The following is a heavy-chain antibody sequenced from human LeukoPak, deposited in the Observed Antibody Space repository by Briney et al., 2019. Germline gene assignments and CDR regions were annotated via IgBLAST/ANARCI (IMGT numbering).Heavy chain of an antibody. J-gene: IGHJ3*02. V-gene: IGHV4-34*01. CDR1: GGSFSGYY. D-gene: IGHD4-17*01. CDR3: AGSGVTTDAFDI. Sequence: SETLSLTCAVYGGSFSGYYWSWIRQPPRKGLEWIGEINHSGSTNYNPSLKSRVTISVDTSKNQFSLKLSSVTAADTAVYYCAGSGVTTDAFDIWGQGTMVTVSS. CDR2: INHSGST.